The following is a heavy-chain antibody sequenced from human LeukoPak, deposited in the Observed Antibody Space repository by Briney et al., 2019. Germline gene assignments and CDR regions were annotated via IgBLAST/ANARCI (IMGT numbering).Heavy chain of an antibody. Sequence: ASVKVSCKASGGTFSKYTISWVRQRPGQGLEWMGGITPLFGTANYAQKFQGRVTITADESTSTAYMELSSLRSEDTAVYYCAEQYQLLHYYGMDVWGQGTKVTVSS. D-gene: IGHD2-2*01. V-gene: IGHV1-69*13. CDR2: ITPLFGTA. CDR1: GGTFSKYT. CDR3: AEQYQLLHYYGMDV. J-gene: IGHJ6*02.